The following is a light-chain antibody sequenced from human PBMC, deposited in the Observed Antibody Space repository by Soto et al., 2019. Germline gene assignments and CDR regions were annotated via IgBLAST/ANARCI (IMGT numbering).Light chain of an antibody. CDR3: QQRSNWPFT. J-gene: IGKJ5*01. V-gene: IGKV3-11*01. CDR1: QSVSSY. CDR2: DAS. Sequence: EIVLTQSPATLSLSPGERATLSCRASQSVSSYLAWYQQKPGQAPRLLIYDASNRATRIPARLSGSGSGTDFTLTISSLEPEDFAVYYCQQRSNWPFTFGQGTRLEIK.